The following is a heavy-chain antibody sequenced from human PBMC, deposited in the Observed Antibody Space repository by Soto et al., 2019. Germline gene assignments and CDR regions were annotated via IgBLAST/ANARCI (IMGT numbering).Heavy chain of an antibody. D-gene: IGHD6-19*01. CDR2: FSAGGSR. Sequence: EVQLLESGGGLVQPGGSLRLSCAASGFTVSSSAMIWVRQAPGKGLEWVATFSAGGSRYYADSVKGRFTISRNSSQNTLYLQMNGLRAEDTALYYCAKDRGSGGIVAGTPDYGGQGTLVTVSS. CDR1: GFTVSSSA. CDR3: AKDRGSGGIVAGTPDY. V-gene: IGHV3-23*01. J-gene: IGHJ4*02.